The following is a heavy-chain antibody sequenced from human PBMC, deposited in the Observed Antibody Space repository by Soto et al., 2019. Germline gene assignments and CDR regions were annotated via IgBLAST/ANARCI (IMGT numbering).Heavy chain of an antibody. Sequence: ASVKVSCKASGYNFTSYYMHWVLQAPGQGLEWMGIIDPSGGSTSYAQKFQGRVSMTRDTSTSTVHMDLNSLRSEDTAVYYCARDLTGGPTYYDFWSGYSPVDYWGLGTLVTVSS. D-gene: IGHD3-3*01. CDR2: IDPSGGST. CDR1: GYNFTSYY. CDR3: ARDLTGGPTYYDFWSGYSPVDY. J-gene: IGHJ4*02. V-gene: IGHV1-46*03.